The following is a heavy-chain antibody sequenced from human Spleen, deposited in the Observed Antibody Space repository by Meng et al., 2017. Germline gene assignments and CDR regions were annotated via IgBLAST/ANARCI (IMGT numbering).Heavy chain of an antibody. CDR2: INHSGST. D-gene: IGHD6-13*01. CDR1: GGSFSGYY. J-gene: IGHJ6*02. V-gene: IGHV4-34*01. CDR3: ARGDPGYSSSWYRGGAYYDYGMDV. Sequence: SETLSLTCAVYGGSFSGYYWSWIRQPPGKGLEWIGEINHSGSTNYNPSLKSRVTISVDTSKNQFSLKLSSVTAADTAVYYCARGDPGYSSSWYRGGAYYDYGMDVWGQGTTVTVSS.